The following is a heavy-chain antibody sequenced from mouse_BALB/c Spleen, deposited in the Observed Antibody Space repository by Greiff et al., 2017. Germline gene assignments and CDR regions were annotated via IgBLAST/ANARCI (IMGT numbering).Heavy chain of an antibody. Sequence: EVKLMESGGGLVKPGGSLKLSCAASGFTFSSYAMSWVRQTPEKRLEWVASISSGGSTYYPDSVKGRFTISRDNARNILYLQMSSLRSEDTAMYYCARERRDYDYFDYWGQGTTLTVSS. CDR3: ARERRDYDYFDY. CDR2: ISSGGST. CDR1: GFTFSSYA. V-gene: IGHV5-6-5*01. D-gene: IGHD2-4*01. J-gene: IGHJ2*01.